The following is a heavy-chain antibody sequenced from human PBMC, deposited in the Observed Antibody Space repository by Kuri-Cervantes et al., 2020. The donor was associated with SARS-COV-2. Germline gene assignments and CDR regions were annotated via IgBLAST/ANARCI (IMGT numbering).Heavy chain of an antibody. CDR3: AEDYYDSSGYKVD. D-gene: IGHD3-22*01. CDR2: IIPFFGTP. CDR1: GGTFTTYG. Sequence: SVKVSCKASGGTFTTYGFTWVRQAPGQGLEWMGGIIPFFGTPNYAQKFEGRVTITADESTSTAYMELSSLRSEDTAVYYCAEDYYDSSGYKVDWGQGTLVTVSS. J-gene: IGHJ4*02. V-gene: IGHV1-69*13.